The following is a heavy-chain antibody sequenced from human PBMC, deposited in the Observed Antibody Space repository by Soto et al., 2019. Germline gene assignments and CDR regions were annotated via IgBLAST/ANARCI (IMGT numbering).Heavy chain of an antibody. V-gene: IGHV3-30-3*01. CDR1: GFTFSSYA. J-gene: IGHJ3*02. D-gene: IGHD6-19*01. CDR2: ISYDGSNK. CDR3: ARDRASSGVDAFDI. Sequence: GGSLRLSCAASGFTFSSYAMHWVRQAPGKGLEWVAVISYDGSNKYYADSVKGRFTISRDNSKNTLYLQMNSLRAEDTAVYYCARDRASSGVDAFDIWGQGTMVTVSS.